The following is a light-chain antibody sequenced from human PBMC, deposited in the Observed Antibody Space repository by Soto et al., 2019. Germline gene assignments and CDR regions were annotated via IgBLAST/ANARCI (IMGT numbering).Light chain of an antibody. CDR1: QSLSSSF. V-gene: IGKV3-20*01. Sequence: EIVLTQSPATLSLSPGERATLSCRASQSLSSSFLSWYQPKPGQTPILLIYGSSTRDTGIPDRFSGSGSGTDFTLTISRLEPQDFEVYYRQQNGGSVTFGQGTKLDIK. CDR2: GSS. CDR3: QQNGGSVT. J-gene: IGKJ1*01.